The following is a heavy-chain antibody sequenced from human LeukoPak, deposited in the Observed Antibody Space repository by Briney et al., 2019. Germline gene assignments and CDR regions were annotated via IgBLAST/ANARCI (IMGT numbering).Heavy chain of an antibody. D-gene: IGHD4-17*01. CDR1: GFTFSSYE. V-gene: IGHV3-48*03. J-gene: IGHJ5*02. Sequence: GGSLRLSCAASGFTFSSYEMNWVRQAPGKGLEWVSYISRSGSTIYYADSVKGRFTISRDNAKNSLYLQMNSLRDEDTAVYYCARDTGRRGNWFDPWGQGTLVTVSS. CDR2: ISRSGSTI. CDR3: ARDTGRRGNWFDP.